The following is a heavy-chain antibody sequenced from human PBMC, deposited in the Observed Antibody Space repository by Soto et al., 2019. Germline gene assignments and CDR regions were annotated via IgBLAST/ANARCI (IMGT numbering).Heavy chain of an antibody. CDR1: GFNFSVSS. Sequence: EVQLVESGGGLVQPGGSVNLSCAASGFNFSVSSMHWVRQASGKGLEWVGRIRSKAKDYETAYAESVKGRCAISIDDLKNTMYLQMSSLRTEDTAMYYCAIEGAGFGQWGQGTLVTVSS. J-gene: IGHJ4*02. V-gene: IGHV3-73*01. CDR3: AIEGAGFGQ. CDR2: IRSKAKDYET. D-gene: IGHD1-26*01.